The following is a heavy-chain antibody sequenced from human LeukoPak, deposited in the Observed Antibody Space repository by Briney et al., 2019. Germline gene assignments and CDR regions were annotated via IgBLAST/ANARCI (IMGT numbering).Heavy chain of an antibody. CDR1: GFTFSSYA. J-gene: IGHJ4*02. Sequence: PGGSLRLSCSASGFTFSSYAMHWVRQAPGKGLEYVSAISSNGGSTYYADSVKGRFTISRDNSKNTLYLQMSSLRAEDTAVYYCARRGDGSTFYFDFWGQGTLVTVSS. D-gene: IGHD5-24*01. CDR3: ARRGDGSTFYFDF. V-gene: IGHV3-64D*06. CDR2: ISSNGGST.